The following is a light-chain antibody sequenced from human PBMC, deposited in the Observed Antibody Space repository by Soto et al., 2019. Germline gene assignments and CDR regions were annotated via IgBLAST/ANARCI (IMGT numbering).Light chain of an antibody. V-gene: IGLV2-8*01. J-gene: IGLJ1*01. CDR3: TSYAGTYSFFYV. Sequence: QSVLTQPPSASGSPGQSVTISCTGTSSDVVAYNYVSWYQQLPGKAPKLIIYEVSKRPSGVPDRFSGSKSGNTASLTVSGLLAEDEADYYCTSYAGTYSFFYVFGTGTKVTVL. CDR2: EVS. CDR1: SSDVVAYNY.